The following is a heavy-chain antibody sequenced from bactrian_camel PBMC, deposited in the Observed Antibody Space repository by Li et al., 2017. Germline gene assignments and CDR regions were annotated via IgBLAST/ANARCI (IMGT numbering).Heavy chain of an antibody. V-gene: IGHV3S1*01. Sequence: QVQLVESGGGSVEAGGSLRLACAIDPTVFSDNCFAWFRQMPGREREGVASMSIGNGLTDYTDSVKGRFTISQDNAKNTLYLQMNSLKPEDTAMYYCAARRGGRWDCADSFANYNDWGQGTQVTVS. CDR3: AARRGGRWDCADSFANYND. J-gene: IGHJ4*01. CDR2: MSIGNGLT. D-gene: IGHD5*01. CDR1: PTVFSDNC.